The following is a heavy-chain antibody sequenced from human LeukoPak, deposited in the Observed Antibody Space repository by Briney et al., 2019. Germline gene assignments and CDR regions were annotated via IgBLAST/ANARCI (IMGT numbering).Heavy chain of an antibody. CDR2: INHSGST. J-gene: IGHJ4*02. CDR1: GGSFSGYY. CDR3: ARGGVTVIVVAI. Sequence: SETLSLTCAVYGGSFSGYYWSWIRQPPGKGLEWIGEINHSGSTNYNPSLKSRVTMSIDTSRNQFSLNLRSVTAADSAVYYCARGGVTVIVVAIWGQGTLVTASS. V-gene: IGHV4-34*01. D-gene: IGHD3-22*01.